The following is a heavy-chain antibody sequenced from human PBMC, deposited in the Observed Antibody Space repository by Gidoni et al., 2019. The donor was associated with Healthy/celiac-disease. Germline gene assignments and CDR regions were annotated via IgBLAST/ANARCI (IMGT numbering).Heavy chain of an antibody. Sequence: SLKSRVTISVDTSKNQFSLKLSSVTAADTAVYYCARESRYDSSGYYSPFDYWGQGTLVTVSS. CDR3: ARESRYDSSGYYSPFDY. J-gene: IGHJ4*02. V-gene: IGHV4-34*01. D-gene: IGHD3-22*01.